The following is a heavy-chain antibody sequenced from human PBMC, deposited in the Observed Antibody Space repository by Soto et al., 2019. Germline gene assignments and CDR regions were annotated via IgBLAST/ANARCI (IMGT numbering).Heavy chain of an antibody. D-gene: IGHD5-18*01. Sequence: GGSLRLSCAASGFTFSSYAMSWVRQAPGKGLERVSAISGSGGSTYYADSVKGRFTISRDNSKNTLYLQMNSLRAEDTAVYYCAKETSSNMVTSYGMDVWGQGTTVTVSS. CDR3: AKETSSNMVTSYGMDV. CDR1: GFTFSSYA. V-gene: IGHV3-23*01. CDR2: ISGSGGST. J-gene: IGHJ6*02.